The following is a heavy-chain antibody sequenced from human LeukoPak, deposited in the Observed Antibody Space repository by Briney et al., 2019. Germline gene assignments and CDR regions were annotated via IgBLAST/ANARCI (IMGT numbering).Heavy chain of an antibody. CDR1: GFTFSSYA. Sequence: HPGGSLRLSCAASGFTFSSYAMSWVRQAPGKGLEWVSAISGSGGSTYYADSVKGRFTISRDNSKNTLYLQMNSLRAEDTAVYYCAKVSGIVVVPAAIIDYWGQETLVTVSS. CDR2: ISGSGGST. D-gene: IGHD2-2*02. CDR3: AKVSGIVVVPAAIIDY. V-gene: IGHV3-23*01. J-gene: IGHJ4*02.